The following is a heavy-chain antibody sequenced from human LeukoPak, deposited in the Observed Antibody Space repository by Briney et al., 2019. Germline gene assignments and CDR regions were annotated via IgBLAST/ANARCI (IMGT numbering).Heavy chain of an antibody. V-gene: IGHV3-23*01. D-gene: IGHD6-13*01. CDR1: GFTFSGYA. J-gene: IGHJ6*02. Sequence: GGSLRLSCAASGFTFSGYAMTWVRQAPGKGLEWVSVISFRGDSTYYADSVKGRFTISRDNSKNTLYLQMISLRAEDTAVYYCAKAASSSWPSYYYGMDVWGQGTTVTVSS. CDR2: ISFRGDST. CDR3: AKAASSSWPSYYYGMDV.